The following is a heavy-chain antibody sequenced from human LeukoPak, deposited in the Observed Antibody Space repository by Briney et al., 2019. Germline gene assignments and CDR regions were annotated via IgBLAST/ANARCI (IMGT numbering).Heavy chain of an antibody. CDR2: ISSSSSYI. CDR1: GFTFSSYS. D-gene: IGHD3-10*01. V-gene: IGHV3-21*01. CDR3: ARDRGFGELFRGDY. Sequence: PGGSLRLSCAASGFTFSSYSMNWVRQAPGKGLEWVSSISSSSSYIYYADSVKGRFTISRDNAKNSLYLQMNSLRAEDTAVYYCARDRGFGELFRGDYWGQGTLVTVSS. J-gene: IGHJ4*02.